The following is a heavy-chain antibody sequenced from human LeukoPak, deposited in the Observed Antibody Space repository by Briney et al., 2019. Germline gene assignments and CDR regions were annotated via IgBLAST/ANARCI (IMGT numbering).Heavy chain of an antibody. J-gene: IGHJ4*02. CDR2: INHSGSI. D-gene: IGHD6-19*01. CDR1: GVSFSGYY. Sequence: SETLSLTCGVYGVSFSGYYWSWIRQPPGKGLEWIGEINHSGSITYTPFLKSRVTISLDASKNQFSLKLSFMTAADTAIYYCARGRRSGLSGAVDYWGQGTLVTVSS. V-gene: IGHV4-34*01. CDR3: ARGRRSGLSGAVDY.